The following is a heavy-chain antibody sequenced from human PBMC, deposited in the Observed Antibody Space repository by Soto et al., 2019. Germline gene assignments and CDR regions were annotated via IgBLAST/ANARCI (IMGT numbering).Heavy chain of an antibody. J-gene: IGHJ6*02. CDR1: GFTSGDYA. CDR3: IRAIFGVVIHSPYYYGMDV. D-gene: IGHD3-3*01. CDR2: IRSKAYGGTT. V-gene: IGHV3-49*03. Sequence: GESLRLSCTASGFTSGDYAMSWFRQAPGKGLEWVGFIRSKAYGGTTEYAASVKGRFTISRDDSKSIAYLQMNSLKTEDTAVYYCIRAIFGVVIHSPYYYGMDVWGQGTTVTVSS.